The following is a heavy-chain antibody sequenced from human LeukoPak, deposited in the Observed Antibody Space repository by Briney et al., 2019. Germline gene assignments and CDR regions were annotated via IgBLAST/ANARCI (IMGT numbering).Heavy chain of an antibody. CDR2: IYYSGST. D-gene: IGHD6-13*01. CDR1: GDSISSGNY. V-gene: IGHV4-38-2*02. CDR3: ARTAAAAGTYYFDY. J-gene: IGHJ4*02. Sequence: SETLSLTCTVSGDSISSGNYWGWIRQPPGKGLEWIGSIYYSGSTYYNPSLKSRVTISVDTSKNQFSLKLSSVTAAGTAVYYCARTAAAAGTYYFDYWGQGTLVTVSS.